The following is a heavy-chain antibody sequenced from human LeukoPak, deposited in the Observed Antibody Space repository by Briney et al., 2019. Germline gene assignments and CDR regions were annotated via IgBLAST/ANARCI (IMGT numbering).Heavy chain of an antibody. CDR3: AKAILEWLLAYFDY. CDR2: ISGSGGST. Sequence: GGSLRLSCAASGFTFSSYAMSWVRQAPGEGLEWVSAISGSGGSTYYADSVKGRFTISRDNSKNTLYLQMNSLRAEDTAVYYCAKAILEWLLAYFDYWGQGTLVTVSS. D-gene: IGHD3-3*01. CDR1: GFTFSSYA. V-gene: IGHV3-23*01. J-gene: IGHJ4*02.